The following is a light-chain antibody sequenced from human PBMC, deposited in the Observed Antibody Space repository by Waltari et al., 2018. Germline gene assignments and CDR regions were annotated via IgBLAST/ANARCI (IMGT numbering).Light chain of an antibody. CDR3: QQSYSPPFT. Sequence: DIQMTHSPSSLSTSVGDRVTITCRASRGIDSYLNWYQQRPGRAPKLLIYDASTLQREVPTRFSGGGIGTDFTLTINNLQPEDFATYFCQQSYSPPFTFGQGTRLEI. CDR1: RGIDSY. CDR2: DAS. J-gene: IGKJ5*01. V-gene: IGKV1-39*01.